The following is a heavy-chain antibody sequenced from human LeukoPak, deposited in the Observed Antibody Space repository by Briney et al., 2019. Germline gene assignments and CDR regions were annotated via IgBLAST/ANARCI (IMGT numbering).Heavy chain of an antibody. CDR1: GYTFTSYY. D-gene: IGHD6-13*01. Sequence: ASVKVSCKASGYTFTSYYMYWVRQAPGQGLEWMGIINPNRGSTSYAQKFQGRVTMTRDMSTSTVYMELSSLRSEDTAVYYCARDLAVQAAAGTNYWGQGTLVTVSS. CDR3: ARDLAVQAAAGTNY. V-gene: IGHV1-46*01. CDR2: INPNRGST. J-gene: IGHJ4*02.